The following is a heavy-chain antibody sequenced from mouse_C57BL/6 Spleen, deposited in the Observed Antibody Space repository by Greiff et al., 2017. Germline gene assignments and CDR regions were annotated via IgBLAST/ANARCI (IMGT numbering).Heavy chain of an antibody. Sequence: QVQLQQPGAELVKPGASVKLSCKASGYTFTSYWMQWVKQRPGQGLEWIGEIDPSDSYTNYNQKFKGKATLTVDTSSSTAYMQLSSLTSEDSAGYYCAKTTVVATRYFDVWGTGTTVTVSS. CDR1: GYTFTSYW. D-gene: IGHD1-1*01. CDR3: AKTTVVATRYFDV. CDR2: IDPSDSYT. V-gene: IGHV1-50*01. J-gene: IGHJ1*03.